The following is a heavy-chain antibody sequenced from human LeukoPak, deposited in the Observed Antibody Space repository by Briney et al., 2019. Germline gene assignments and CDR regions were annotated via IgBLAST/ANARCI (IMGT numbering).Heavy chain of an antibody. CDR2: IHYSRST. CDR3: ARELGVGNTGYYFDY. V-gene: IGHV4-59*01. J-gene: IGHJ4*02. Sequence: PSETLSLTCTVPGGSISNYYWSWIRQPPGKGLESIGYIHYSRSTNYNPSLESRVTISVDASKNQFSPKLSSVADPDTSVYLLARELGVGNTGYYFDYWGQGTLVTVSS. CDR1: GGSISNYY. D-gene: IGHD3-9*01.